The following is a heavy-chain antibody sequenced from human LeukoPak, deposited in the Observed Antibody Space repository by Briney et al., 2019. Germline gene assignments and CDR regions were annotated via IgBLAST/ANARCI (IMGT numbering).Heavy chain of an antibody. CDR1: GFTFGDHA. D-gene: IGHD1-1*01. CDR2: IRSKAYRGTI. V-gene: IGHV3-49*04. CDR3: ARGPIQLWIHNAMDV. Sequence: GGSLRLSCIGSGFTFGDHAMSWVRQAPGKGLEWVGFIRSKAYRGTIEYAVAVKGRFTISRDDSASIVYLQMNSLKIEDTAVYYCARGPIQLWIHNAMDVWGQGTTVTVS. J-gene: IGHJ6*02.